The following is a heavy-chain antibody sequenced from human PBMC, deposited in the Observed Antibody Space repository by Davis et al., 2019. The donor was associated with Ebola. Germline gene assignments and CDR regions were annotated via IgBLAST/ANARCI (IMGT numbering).Heavy chain of an antibody. V-gene: IGHV3-30*18. J-gene: IGHJ4*02. CDR2: LSNDGTNK. Sequence: GESLKISCAASEFTFSNYDMHWVRQAPGKGLEWVALLSNDGTNKYYADSVKGRFTISRDNSKNTLYLQMNSLRAEDTAVYFCAKDQPYYDILTGYFDYWGQGTLVTVSS. D-gene: IGHD3-9*01. CDR3: AKDQPYYDILTGYFDY. CDR1: EFTFSNYD.